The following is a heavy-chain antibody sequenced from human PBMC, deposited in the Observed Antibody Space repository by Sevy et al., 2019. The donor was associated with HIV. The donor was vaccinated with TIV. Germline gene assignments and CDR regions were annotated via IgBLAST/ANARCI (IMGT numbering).Heavy chain of an antibody. D-gene: IGHD3-10*01. V-gene: IGHV3-23*01. CDR1: GFTFSNYG. J-gene: IGHJ4*02. Sequence: GGSLRLSCAVSGFTFSNYGMHWVRQAPGRGLEWVARVSRNGGTPEYGDSAKGRFTISRDNSKNTVYLQLKELRAEDTALYYCVKEGRDDFNPYLDFWGQGILVTVSS. CDR3: VKEGRDDFNPYLDF. CDR2: VSRNGGTP.